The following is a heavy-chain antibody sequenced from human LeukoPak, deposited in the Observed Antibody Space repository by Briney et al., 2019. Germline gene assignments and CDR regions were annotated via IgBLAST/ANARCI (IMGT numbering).Heavy chain of an antibody. D-gene: IGHD1-26*01. V-gene: IGHV3-33*05. CDR3: ARDLYTGSNWDFFEY. J-gene: IGHJ4*02. CDR2: ILYDGSEK. Sequence: VGSPRLSSAASGFPFTSYTMHGVRQAPGRGLWWGAVILYDGSEKSYADSVQGRFTISRDSSKNTLYLQMSSLRAEDTAVYSCARDLYTGSNWDFFEYWGQGSLVTVSS. CDR1: GFPFTSYT.